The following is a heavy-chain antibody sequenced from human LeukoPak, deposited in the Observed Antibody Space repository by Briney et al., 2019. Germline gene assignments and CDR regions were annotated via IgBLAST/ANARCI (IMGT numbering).Heavy chain of an antibody. Sequence: SGGSLRLSCAASGFTFSSSAMSWVRQAPGKGLEWVSAISGSGGSTYYADSVKGRFTISRDNSKNTLYLQMNSLRAEDTAVYYCAKDGPEYYYDSSGYYPHWGQGTLVTVSS. V-gene: IGHV3-23*01. CDR3: AKDGPEYYYDSSGYYPH. J-gene: IGHJ4*02. CDR1: GFTFSSSA. D-gene: IGHD3-22*01. CDR2: ISGSGGST.